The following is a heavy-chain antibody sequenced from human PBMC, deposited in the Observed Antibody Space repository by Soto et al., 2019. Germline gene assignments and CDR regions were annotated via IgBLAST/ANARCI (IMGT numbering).Heavy chain of an antibody. J-gene: IGHJ4*02. V-gene: IGHV3-72*01. Sequence: GSVRLSCXASGFTLSDHYMDWVRQAPGKGLEWVGRTRNKANSFTTEYAASVKGRFTIFRDDSKNSLYLQMSSLKTEDTAVYYCARELMTTITYFDYWGQGTLVTVSS. CDR1: GFTLSDHY. CDR2: TRNKANSFTT. D-gene: IGHD4-4*01. CDR3: ARELMTTITYFDY.